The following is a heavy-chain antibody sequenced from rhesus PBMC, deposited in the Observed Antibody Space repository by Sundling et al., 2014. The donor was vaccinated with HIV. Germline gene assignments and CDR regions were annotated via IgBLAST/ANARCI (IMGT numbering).Heavy chain of an antibody. V-gene: IGHV4-81*01. CDR2: IDGDIAGA. J-gene: IGHJ4*01. D-gene: IGHD2-21*01. Sequence: QVQLQESGPGLVKPSETLSLTCAVSGVSISGYFWTWIRQSPGKGLEWIGNIDGDIAGAHYNPSLKSRVTISKDTSKNQFSLKLTSVTAADTAVYYCASDSSGWHHRFDYWGQGVLITVSS. CDR3: ASDSSGWHHRFDY. CDR1: GVSISGYF.